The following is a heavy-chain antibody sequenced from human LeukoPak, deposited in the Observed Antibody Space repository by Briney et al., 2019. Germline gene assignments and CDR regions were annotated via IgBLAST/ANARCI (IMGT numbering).Heavy chain of an antibody. D-gene: IGHD3-10*01. CDR3: ARDRRGVNFYYYYMDV. Sequence: QAGGSLRLSCEASGFMFTGYWMSWVRQPPGKGMEWVANIKEDGSEKYYVDSVKGRFTISRDNPKKLLYLQMNSLRAEDTAVYYCARDRRGVNFYYYYMDVWGKGTSVIVSS. CDR1: GFMFTGYW. V-gene: IGHV3-7*01. CDR2: IKEDGSEK. J-gene: IGHJ6*03.